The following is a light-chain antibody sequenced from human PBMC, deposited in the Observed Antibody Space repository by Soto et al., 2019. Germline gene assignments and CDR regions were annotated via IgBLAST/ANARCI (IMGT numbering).Light chain of an antibody. CDR3: NSYTSSSTGV. J-gene: IGLJ1*01. CDR1: SSDVGGFNY. V-gene: IGLV2-14*01. CDR2: DVS. Sequence: QSVLDQPASVSGSPGQSIAISCTGTSSDVGGFNYVSWYQQHPGKAPKLIIYDVSNRPSGVSNRFSGSKSGNTAPLTISGLQAEDEADYYCNSYTSSSTGVFGTGTKVTVL.